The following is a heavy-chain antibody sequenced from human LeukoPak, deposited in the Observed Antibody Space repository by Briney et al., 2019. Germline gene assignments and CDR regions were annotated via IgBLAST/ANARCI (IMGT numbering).Heavy chain of an antibody. CDR2: IDPDDSDT. J-gene: IGHJ4*02. D-gene: IGHD5-24*01. CDR1: GYIFANYW. Sequence: GESLKISCKGSGYIFANYWIAWVRQMPGKGLEWMGIIDPDDSDTRYSRSFQGQVTISADKSIATASLQWSSLKASDTAMYYCARPVEMATSPFDYWGQGTLVTVSS. CDR3: ARPVEMATSPFDY. V-gene: IGHV5-51*01.